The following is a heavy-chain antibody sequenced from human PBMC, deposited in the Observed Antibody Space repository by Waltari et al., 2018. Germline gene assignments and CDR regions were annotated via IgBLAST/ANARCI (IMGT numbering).Heavy chain of an antibody. Sequence: QLQLQESGPGLVKPSETLSLTCTVSGGSISSSSYSWGWIRQPPGKGLEWIGSIYYSGSTYYNPSLKSRVTISVDTSKNQFSLKLSSVTAADTAVYYCARGHDFWSGYYLDYWGQGTLVTVSS. D-gene: IGHD3-3*01. CDR3: ARGHDFWSGYYLDY. CDR2: IYYSGST. CDR1: GGSISSSSYS. J-gene: IGHJ4*02. V-gene: IGHV4-39*07.